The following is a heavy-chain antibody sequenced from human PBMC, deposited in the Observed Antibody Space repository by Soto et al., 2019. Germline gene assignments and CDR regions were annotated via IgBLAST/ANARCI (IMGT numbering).Heavy chain of an antibody. V-gene: IGHV3-30-3*01. CDR3: AKDRGSIAARPTLMDV. D-gene: IGHD6-6*01. CDR1: GFIFNTYA. CDR2: MSHDGSNS. Sequence: GGSLRLSCAASGFIFNTYAMHWVRQAPGKGLEWVAVMSHDGSNSDYADSVKGRFTISRDNSKNTLFLQMNSLRAEDTAVYYCAKDRGSIAARPTLMDVWGQGTTVTVSS. J-gene: IGHJ6*02.